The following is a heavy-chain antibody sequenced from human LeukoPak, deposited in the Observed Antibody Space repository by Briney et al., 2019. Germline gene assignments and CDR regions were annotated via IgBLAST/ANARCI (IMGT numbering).Heavy chain of an antibody. V-gene: IGHV1-69*04. Sequence: SVTVSCKASGGTFSSYAISWVRQAPGQGLEWMGRIIPILGIANYAQKFQGRVTIIADKSTSTAYMELSSLRSEDMAVYYCARALRDLGYCSSTSCYFHEVIVYWGQGTLVTVSS. D-gene: IGHD2-2*01. CDR2: IIPILGIA. CDR3: ARALRDLGYCSSTSCYFHEVIVY. CDR1: GGTFSSYA. J-gene: IGHJ4*02.